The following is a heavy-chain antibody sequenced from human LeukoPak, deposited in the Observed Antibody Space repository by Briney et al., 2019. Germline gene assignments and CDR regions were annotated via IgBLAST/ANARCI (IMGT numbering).Heavy chain of an antibody. CDR1: GSTFSSHT. CDR3: AKESAGAAAGPYFDY. J-gene: IGHJ4*02. CDR2: ISSTSSVI. V-gene: IGHV3-48*01. D-gene: IGHD6-13*01. Sequence: GGSLRLSCAASGSTFSSHTMNWVRQAPGKGLEWVSYISSTSSVIYYADSVKGRFTISRDNSKNTLYLQMNSLRAEDTAVYYCAKESAGAAAGPYFDYWGQGTLVTVSS.